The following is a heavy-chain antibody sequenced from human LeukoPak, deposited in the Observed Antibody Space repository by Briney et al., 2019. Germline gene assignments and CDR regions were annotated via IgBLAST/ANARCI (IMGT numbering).Heavy chain of an antibody. CDR1: GYTFTDYY. CDR2: FNPNSGGS. Sequence: ASVEVSCKASGYTFTDYYIQWVRQAPGQGLEWMGWFNPNSGGSDYAQKFQGRVTMTGDTSISSGYMELSRLISDDTAVYYCAREKLRYFEKTGFDSWGQGTLVTVSS. V-gene: IGHV1-2*02. D-gene: IGHD3-9*01. CDR3: AREKLRYFEKTGFDS. J-gene: IGHJ5*01.